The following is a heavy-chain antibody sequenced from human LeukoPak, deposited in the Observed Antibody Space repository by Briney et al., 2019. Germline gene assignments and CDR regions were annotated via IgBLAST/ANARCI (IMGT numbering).Heavy chain of an antibody. CDR3: ARGGRGYYDSSGYQTFDY. Sequence: GGSLRLSCAASGFTFSSYDMHWVRQATGKGLEWVSAIGTAGDTYYPGSVKGRFTISRENAKNSLYLQMNSLRAGDTAVYYCARGGRGYYDSSGYQTFDYWGQGTLVTVSS. J-gene: IGHJ4*02. CDR1: GFTFSSYD. V-gene: IGHV3-13*01. CDR2: IGTAGDT. D-gene: IGHD3-22*01.